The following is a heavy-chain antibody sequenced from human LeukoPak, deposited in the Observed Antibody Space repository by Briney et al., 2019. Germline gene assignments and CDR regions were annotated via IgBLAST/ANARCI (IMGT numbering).Heavy chain of an antibody. Sequence: ASVKVSCKASGYTFTNYDINWVRQAPGQGLEWMGWINAGNGNTKYSQKFQGRVTITRDTSASTAYMELSSLRSEDTAVYYCARGVGATIYFDYWGQGTLVTVSS. CDR2: INAGNGNT. V-gene: IGHV1-3*01. CDR1: GYTFTNYD. CDR3: ARGVGATIYFDY. J-gene: IGHJ4*02. D-gene: IGHD1-26*01.